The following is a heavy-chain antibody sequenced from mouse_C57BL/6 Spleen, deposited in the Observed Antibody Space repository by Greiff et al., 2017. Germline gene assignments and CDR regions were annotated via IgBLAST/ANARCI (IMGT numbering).Heavy chain of an antibody. D-gene: IGHD2-4*01. Sequence: VHVKQSGPELVKPGASVKISCKASGYSFTGYYMNWVKQSPEKSLEWIGEINPSTGGTTYNQKFKAKATLTVDKSSSTAYMQLKSLTSEDSAVYYCARGIYDYHFDYWGQGTTLTVSS. V-gene: IGHV1-42*01. CDR3: ARGIYDYHFDY. CDR2: INPSTGGT. CDR1: GYSFTGYY. J-gene: IGHJ2*01.